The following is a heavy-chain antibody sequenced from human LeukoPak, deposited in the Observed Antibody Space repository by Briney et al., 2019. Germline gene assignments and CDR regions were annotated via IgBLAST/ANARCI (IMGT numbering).Heavy chain of an antibody. CDR1: GYSIRSSSYY. CDR3: ARQNLYFQH. J-gene: IGHJ1*01. Sequence: SETLSLTCTGSGYSIRSSSYYWGCLGQSPGKGLEWIASIYYSGSTYYNPSLKSRVTISVDTSKNQFSLKLSSVTAADTAVYYCARQNLYFQHWGQGTLVTVSS. V-gene: IGHV4-39*01. CDR2: IYYSGST.